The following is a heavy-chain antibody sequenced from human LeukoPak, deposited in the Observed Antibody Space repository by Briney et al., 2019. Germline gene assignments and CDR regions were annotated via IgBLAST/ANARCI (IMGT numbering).Heavy chain of an antibody. J-gene: IGHJ5*02. D-gene: IGHD1-14*01. Sequence: AGGSLRLSCAASGFTFSDYYMGWLRQAPGKGLVRVSYISSSSRYTNYADYVKGQFTISKDNAKNSLYLQMNSLIAEDTAVYYCATAEDLSHPWGQGALVTVSS. CDR3: ATAEDLSHP. CDR1: GFTFSDYY. CDR2: ISSSSRYT. V-gene: IGHV3-11*06.